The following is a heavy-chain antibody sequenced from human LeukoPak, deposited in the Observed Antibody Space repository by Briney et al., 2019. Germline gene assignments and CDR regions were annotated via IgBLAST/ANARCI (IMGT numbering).Heavy chain of an antibody. CDR1: GFIFSSYA. CDR3: ATDRSSSWPLTGGYFDL. Sequence: PGGSLRLSCAASGFIFSSYAMSWVRQAPGKGLEWISTISGSGGSTYYADSVKGRFTISRDNSKNTLYLQMNSLRAEDTAVYYCATDRSSSWPLTGGYFDLWGRGTLVTVSS. V-gene: IGHV3-23*01. CDR2: ISGSGGST. D-gene: IGHD6-13*01. J-gene: IGHJ2*01.